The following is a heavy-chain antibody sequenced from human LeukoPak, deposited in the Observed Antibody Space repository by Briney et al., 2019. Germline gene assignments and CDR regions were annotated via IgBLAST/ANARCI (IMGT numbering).Heavy chain of an antibody. V-gene: IGHV4-59*01. CDR2: IYYSGST. CDR3: ARYWGVQLWPHWYFDL. Sequence: SETLSLTSTVSGGSISSYYWSWFRQTPGKGPEWIGYIYYSGSTKYNPSLKSRVTISVDRSKNQFSLKLNSVTAADTAVYYCARYWGVQLWPHWYFDLWGRGSLVTVSS. CDR1: GGSISSYY. J-gene: IGHJ2*01. D-gene: IGHD5-18*01.